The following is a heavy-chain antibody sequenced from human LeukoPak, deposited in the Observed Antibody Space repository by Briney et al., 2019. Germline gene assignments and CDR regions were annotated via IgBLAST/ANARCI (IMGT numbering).Heavy chain of an antibody. CDR3: AKDYSDIVVVPSATFDY. D-gene: IGHD2-2*01. Sequence: PGGSLRLSCAASGFTFSSYGMSWVRQAPGKGLEWVSGISGSGGSIYYADSVKGRFTISRDNSKNTLYLQMNSLRAEDTAVYYCAKDYSDIVVVPSATFDYWGQGTLVTVSS. CDR1: GFTFSSYG. J-gene: IGHJ4*02. CDR2: ISGSGGSI. V-gene: IGHV3-23*01.